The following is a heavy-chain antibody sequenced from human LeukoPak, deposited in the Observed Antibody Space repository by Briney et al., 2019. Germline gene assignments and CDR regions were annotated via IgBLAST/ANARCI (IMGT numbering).Heavy chain of an antibody. CDR1: GYTFTDYY. V-gene: IGHV1-2*02. CDR2: INPNTGGT. Sequence: ASVKVSCKASGYTFTDYYIQWVRQAPGQGLEWMGWINPNTGGTNYAQQFQGRVIMTSDTSISTAYMGLSRLRSDDTAVYYCARDKSQMLGRYYNFWSGFFDPWGQGTLVTVSS. CDR3: ARDKSQMLGRYYNFWSGFFDP. D-gene: IGHD3-3*01. J-gene: IGHJ5*02.